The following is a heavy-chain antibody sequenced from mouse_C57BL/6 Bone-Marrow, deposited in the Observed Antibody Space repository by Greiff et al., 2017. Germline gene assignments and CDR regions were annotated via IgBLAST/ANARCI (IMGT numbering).Heavy chain of an antibody. CDR3: ARDGYYDWFAY. CDR2: IDPSDSYT. Sequence: QVQLQQPGAELVKPGASVKLSCKASGYTFTSYWMQWVKQRPGQGLEWIGEIDPSDSYTNYNQKFKGKATVTVDTSSSTAYMQLSSLTSEDSAVYYCARDGYYDWFAYWGQGTLVTVSA. V-gene: IGHV1-50*01. D-gene: IGHD2-3*01. CDR1: GYTFTSYW. J-gene: IGHJ3*01.